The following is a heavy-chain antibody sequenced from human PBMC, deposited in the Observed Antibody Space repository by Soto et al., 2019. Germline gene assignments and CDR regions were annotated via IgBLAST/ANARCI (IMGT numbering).Heavy chain of an antibody. J-gene: IGHJ6*02. CDR2: TYYRSKWYN. V-gene: IGHV6-1*01. CDR3: ARDIPISSSETFYYGMDV. D-gene: IGHD6-6*01. CDR1: GDSVSSNSAA. Sequence: PSQTLSLTCAISGDSVSSNSAAWNWIRQSPSRGLEWLGRTYYRSKWYNDYAVSVKSRITINPDTSKNQFSLQLNSVTPEDTAVYYCARDIPISSSETFYYGMDVWGQRTTVTVSS.